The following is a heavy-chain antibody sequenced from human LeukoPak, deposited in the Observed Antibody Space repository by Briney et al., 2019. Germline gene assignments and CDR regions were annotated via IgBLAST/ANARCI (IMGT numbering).Heavy chain of an antibody. D-gene: IGHD3-22*01. J-gene: IGHJ4*02. CDR3: ARDPYYYDSRAPRNFDY. CDR2: INPNSGGT. V-gene: IGHV1-2*02. Sequence: GASVKVSCKASGYTFTSYYMHWVRQAPGQGLEWMGWINPNSGGTNYAQKFQGRVTMTRDTSISTAYMELSRLRSDDTAVYYCARDPYYYDSRAPRNFDYWGQGTLVTVSS. CDR1: GYTFTSYY.